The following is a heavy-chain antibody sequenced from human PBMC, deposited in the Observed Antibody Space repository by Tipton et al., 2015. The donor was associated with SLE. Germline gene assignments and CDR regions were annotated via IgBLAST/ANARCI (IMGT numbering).Heavy chain of an antibody. Sequence: TLSLTCTVSGGSISSYYWSWIRQPPGKGLEWIGYIYYSGSTNYNPSLKSRVTISVDTSKNQFSPKLSSVTAADTAVYYCARHRYSSGQLGYWGQGTLVTVSS. CDR3: ARHRYSSGQLGY. CDR2: IYYSGST. CDR1: GGSISSYY. J-gene: IGHJ4*02. V-gene: IGHV4-59*08. D-gene: IGHD6-19*01.